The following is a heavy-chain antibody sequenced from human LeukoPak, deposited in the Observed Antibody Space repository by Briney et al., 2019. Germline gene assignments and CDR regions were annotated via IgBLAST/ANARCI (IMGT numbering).Heavy chain of an antibody. D-gene: IGHD5-18*01. CDR1: GFTFSSSA. CDR2: ISYDGSNK. V-gene: IGHV3-30-3*01. Sequence: GGSLRLSCAASGFTFSSSAMSWVRQAPGKGLEWVAVISYDGSNKYYADSVKGRFTISRDNSKNTLYLQMNSLRAEDTAVYYCARGQVWFNYYYYGMDVWGQGTTVTVSS. J-gene: IGHJ6*02. CDR3: ARGQVWFNYYYYGMDV.